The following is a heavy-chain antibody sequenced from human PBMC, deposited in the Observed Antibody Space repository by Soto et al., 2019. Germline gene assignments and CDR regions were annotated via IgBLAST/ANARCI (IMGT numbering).Heavy chain of an antibody. V-gene: IGHV3-23*01. J-gene: IGHJ4*02. CDR3: AKSRLLSHLGELIRYYFDY. CDR1: GFTFSSYA. D-gene: IGHD3-16*01. CDR2: ISGSGGST. Sequence: GGSLRLSCAASGFTFSSYAMSWVRQAPGKGLDWVSAISGSGGSTYYADSVKGRFTISRDNSKNTLYLQMNSLRAEDTAVYYCAKSRLLSHLGELIRYYFDYWGQGTLVNVSS.